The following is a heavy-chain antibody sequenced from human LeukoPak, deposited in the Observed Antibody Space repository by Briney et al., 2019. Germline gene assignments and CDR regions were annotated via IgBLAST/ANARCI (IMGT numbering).Heavy chain of an antibody. V-gene: IGHV3-53*01. Sequence: GGSLRLSCAASGFTVSSNYMSWVRQAPGKGLEWVSIIYSGGSTYYADSVQGRFTTSRDNSKNTLYLQMNSLRAEDTAVYYCARAPYGNYYYYYMDVWGKGTTVTVSS. CDR2: IYSGGST. CDR3: ARAPYGNYYYYYMDV. CDR1: GFTVSSNY. D-gene: IGHD3-10*01. J-gene: IGHJ6*03.